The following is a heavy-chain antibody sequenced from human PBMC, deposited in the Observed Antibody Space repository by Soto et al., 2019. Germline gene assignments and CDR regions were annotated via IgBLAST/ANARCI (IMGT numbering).Heavy chain of an antibody. CDR1: GFSLTTSGIC. Sequence: SGPTLVPPTQTLTLTCTFSGFSLTTSGICVSWIRQAPGKALEWLALIDWDDDKYYSTSLKTRLTISKDTSKNQVVLTMTNMDPVDTATYYCARIDAVTTGRYYFDYWGQGTLVTVSS. CDR3: ARIDAVTTGRYYFDY. CDR2: IDWDDDK. V-gene: IGHV2-70*01. D-gene: IGHD4-17*01. J-gene: IGHJ4*02.